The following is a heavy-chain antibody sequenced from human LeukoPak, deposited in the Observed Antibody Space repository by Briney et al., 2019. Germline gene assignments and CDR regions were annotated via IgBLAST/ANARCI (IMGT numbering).Heavy chain of an antibody. CDR3: AKDDSAYYDSSGYYPPFDY. D-gene: IGHD3-22*01. CDR1: GFTFSSYA. Sequence: GSLRLSCAASGFTFSSYAMSWVRQAPGKGLEWVSAISGSGGSTYYADSVKGRFTISGDNSKNTLYLQMNSLRAEDTAVYYCAKDDSAYYDSSGYYPPFDYWGQGTMAADSS. J-gene: IGHJ4*02. CDR2: ISGSGGST. V-gene: IGHV3-23*01.